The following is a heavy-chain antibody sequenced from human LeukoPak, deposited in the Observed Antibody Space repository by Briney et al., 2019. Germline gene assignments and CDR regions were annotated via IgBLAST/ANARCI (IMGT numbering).Heavy chain of an antibody. CDR3: ARGRGSATYYYYMDV. D-gene: IGHD1-26*01. V-gene: IGHV1-8*01. CDR1: GYTFTSYD. CDR2: MNPNSGNT. Sequence: ASVKVSCKASGYTFTSYDINWVRQATGHGLEWMGWMNPNSGNTGYAQKFQGRVTMTRNTSMSTAYMELSSLRSEDTAVYYCARGRGSATYYYYMDVWDKGTTVTVSS. J-gene: IGHJ6*03.